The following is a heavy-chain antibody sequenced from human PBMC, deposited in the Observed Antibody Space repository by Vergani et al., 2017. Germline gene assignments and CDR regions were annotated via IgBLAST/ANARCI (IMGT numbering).Heavy chain of an antibody. V-gene: IGHV3-33*01. CDR1: GFTFSSYG. CDR2: IWYDGSNK. D-gene: IGHD3-22*01. Sequence: QVQLVESGGGVVQPGRSLRLSCAASGFTFSSYGMHWVRQAPGKGREWVAVIWYDGSNKYYADSVKGRFTISRDNSKNTLYLQMNSLRAEDTAVYYCARDYRDSSGYFGPVDYWGQGTLVTVSS. J-gene: IGHJ4*02. CDR3: ARDYRDSSGYFGPVDY.